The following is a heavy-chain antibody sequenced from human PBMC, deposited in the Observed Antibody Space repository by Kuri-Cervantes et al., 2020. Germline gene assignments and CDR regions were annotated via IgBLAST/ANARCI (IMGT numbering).Heavy chain of an antibody. V-gene: IGHV3-30*18. CDR2: ISYDGSNK. CDR1: GFTFSSYG. J-gene: IGHJ5*02. D-gene: IGHD1-26*01. CDR3: VKDGVPRVIVGANWFDP. Sequence: GESLKISCAASGFTFSSYGMHWVRQAPGKGLEWVAVISYDGSNKYYADSVKGRFTISRDNANNSLYLQMNGLRDEDTALYYCVKDGVPRVIVGANWFDPWGQGAPVTVSS.